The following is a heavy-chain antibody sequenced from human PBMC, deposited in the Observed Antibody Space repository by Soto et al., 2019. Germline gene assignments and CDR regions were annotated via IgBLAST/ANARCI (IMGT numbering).Heavy chain of an antibody. Sequence: GGSLRLSCAASGFTLSNAWMSWVRQAPGKGLEWVGRIKSKTDGGTTDYAAPVKGRFTISRDDSKNTLYLQMNSLKTEDTAVYYCTTRIAVAVKFVCWGQGTLVTVSS. CDR2: IKSKTDGGTT. CDR3: TTRIAVAVKFVC. CDR1: GFTLSNAW. J-gene: IGHJ4*02. V-gene: IGHV3-15*01. D-gene: IGHD6-19*01.